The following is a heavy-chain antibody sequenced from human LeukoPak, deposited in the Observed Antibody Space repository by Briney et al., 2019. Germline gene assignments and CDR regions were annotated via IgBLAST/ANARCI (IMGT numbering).Heavy chain of an antibody. Sequence: SGTLSLTCAVYGGSFSTYYWNWIRQSPGKGLERSGEINHSGSTDSNPSLKSRVTILIDTSKNQFSLKLSSVTAADTAVYYCARFPCSGDSCYSGIRAFDIWGQGTMVIVSS. CDR2: INHSGST. CDR3: ARFPCSGDSCYSGIRAFDI. V-gene: IGHV4-34*01. D-gene: IGHD2-15*01. CDR1: GGSFSTYY. J-gene: IGHJ3*02.